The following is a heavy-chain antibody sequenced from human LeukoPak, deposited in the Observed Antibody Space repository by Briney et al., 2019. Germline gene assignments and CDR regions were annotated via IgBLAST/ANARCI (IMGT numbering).Heavy chain of an antibody. V-gene: IGHV1-8*02. CDR2: MNPETEIT. CDR1: GYTFTDYD. J-gene: IGHJ6*03. D-gene: IGHD3-3*01. CDR3: AGPSGDDFWSDYQKGGHYYYYMDV. Sequence: ASVKVSCKASGYTFTDYDLNWVRQASGQGLEWMGWMNPETEITEYAQKFQGRVTMTRNTSISTAYMELSSLRSEDTAVYYCAGPSGDDFWSDYQKGGHYYYYMDVWGKGTTVIVSS.